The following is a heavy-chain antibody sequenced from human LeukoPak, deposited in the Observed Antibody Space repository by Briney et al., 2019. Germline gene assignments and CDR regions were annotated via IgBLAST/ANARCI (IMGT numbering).Heavy chain of an antibody. CDR1: GDSMTSYY. CDR2: IYYSGRT. CDR3: ARGSIAVGFDY. J-gene: IGHJ4*02. Sequence: SETLSLTCTVSGDSMTSYYWGWIRQPPGKGLEWLGRIYYSGRTNYNPSLKSRGTISVDTSKSQFSLRLISVTAADTAVYYCARGSIAVGFDYWGQGTLVAVSS. D-gene: IGHD6-19*01. V-gene: IGHV4-59*01.